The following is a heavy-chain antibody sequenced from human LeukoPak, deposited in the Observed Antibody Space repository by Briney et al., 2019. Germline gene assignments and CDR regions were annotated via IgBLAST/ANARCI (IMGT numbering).Heavy chain of an antibody. V-gene: IGHV3-30*04. CDR1: GFTFSSYA. J-gene: IGHJ4*02. Sequence: GGSLRLSCAASGFTFSSYAMHWVRQAPGKGLEWVAVISYDGSNKYYADSVKGRFTISRDNSKNTLYLQMNSLRAEDTAVYYCARTPELYSSGWIYYFDYWGQGTLVTVSS. D-gene: IGHD6-19*01. CDR3: ARTPELYSSGWIYYFDY. CDR2: ISYDGSNK.